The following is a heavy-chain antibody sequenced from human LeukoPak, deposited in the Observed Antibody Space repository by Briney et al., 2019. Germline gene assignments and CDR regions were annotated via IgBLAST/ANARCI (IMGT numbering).Heavy chain of an antibody. J-gene: IGHJ6*03. V-gene: IGHV1-2*02. CDR3: ARASQRDCSSTSCYIGYYMDV. CDR1: GYTFTGYY. D-gene: IGHD2-2*02. CDR2: INPNSGGT. Sequence: ASVKVSCKASGYTFTGYYMHWVRQAPGQGLEWMGWINPNSGGTNYAQKFQGRVTMTRDTSISTAYMELSRLRSDDTAVYYCARASQRDCSSTSCYIGYYMDVWGKGTTVTVSS.